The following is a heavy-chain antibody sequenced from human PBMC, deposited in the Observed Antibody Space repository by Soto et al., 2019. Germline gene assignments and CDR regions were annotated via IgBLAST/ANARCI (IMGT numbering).Heavy chain of an antibody. Sequence: SETLSLTCTVSGGSISSGAYYWSWIRQHPGKGLEWIGYIYYSGSTYYNPSLKSRVTISVDTSKNQFSLNLRSEDTAVYYCATLYYYGSGPPGGMDVWGQGTTVTVSS. CDR3: ATLYYYGSGPPGGMDV. J-gene: IGHJ6*02. V-gene: IGHV4-31*05. D-gene: IGHD3-10*01. CDR2: IYYSGST. CDR1: GGSISSGAYY.